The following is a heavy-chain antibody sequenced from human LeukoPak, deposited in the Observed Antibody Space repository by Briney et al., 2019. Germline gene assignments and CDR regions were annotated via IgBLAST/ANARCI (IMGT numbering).Heavy chain of an antibody. V-gene: IGHV3-33*01. J-gene: IGHJ4*02. Sequence: GGSLRLSCAASGFTFSSYGMHWVRQAPGKGLEWVAVIWYDGSNKYYADSVKGRFTISRDNSKNTLYLQMNSLRAEDTAVYYCARDSCLRYFDWLPDYWGQGTLVTVSS. CDR3: ARDSCLRYFDWLPDY. CDR1: GFTFSSYG. CDR2: IWYDGSNK. D-gene: IGHD3-9*01.